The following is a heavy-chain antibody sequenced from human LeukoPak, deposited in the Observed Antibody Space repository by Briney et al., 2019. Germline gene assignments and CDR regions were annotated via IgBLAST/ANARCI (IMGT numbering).Heavy chain of an antibody. CDR2: IYTSGST. CDR1: GGSISSGSYY. D-gene: IGHD1-26*01. Sequence: SQTLSLTCTVSGGSISSGSYYWSWIRQPAGKGLEWIGRIYTSGSTNYNPSLKSRVTISVDTSKIQFSLKLSSVTAADTAVYYCASFLVGASYFDYWGQGTLVTVSS. CDR3: ASFLVGASYFDY. V-gene: IGHV4-61*02. J-gene: IGHJ4*02.